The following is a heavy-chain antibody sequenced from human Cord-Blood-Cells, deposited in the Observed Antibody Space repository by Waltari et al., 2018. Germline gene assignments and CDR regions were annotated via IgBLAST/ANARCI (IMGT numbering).Heavy chain of an antibody. CDR1: TFSSYA. D-gene: IGHD6-6*01. V-gene: IGHV3-30-3*01. Sequence: TFSSYAMHWVRQAPGKGLEWVAVISYDGSNKYYADSVKGRFTISRDNSKNTLYLQMNSLRAEDTAVYYCSSIAARDFDYWGQGTLVTVSS. CDR3: SSIAARDFDY. J-gene: IGHJ4*02. CDR2: ISYDGSNK.